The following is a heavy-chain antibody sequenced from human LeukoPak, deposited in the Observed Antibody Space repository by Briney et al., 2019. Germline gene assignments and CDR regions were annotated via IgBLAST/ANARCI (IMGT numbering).Heavy chain of an antibody. CDR1: GGSISNNY. V-gene: IGHV4-59*08. D-gene: IGHD6-6*01. Sequence: SETLSLTCSVSGGSISNNYWSWIRQPPGKGLEYIGYSYYSGSTDYNPSLKSRVTISVDTSKNQFSLMLTSVTAADSAVYYCARQSISSRRAFDIWGQGTMVTVSS. CDR3: ARQSISSRRAFDI. J-gene: IGHJ3*02. CDR2: SYYSGST.